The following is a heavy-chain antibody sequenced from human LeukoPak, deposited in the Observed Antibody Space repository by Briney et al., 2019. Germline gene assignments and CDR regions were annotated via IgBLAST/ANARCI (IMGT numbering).Heavy chain of an antibody. V-gene: IGHV1-46*04. CDR3: ARGPTLIEVVPAAKGFDY. J-gene: IGHJ4*02. CDR2: INPSGGGT. Sequence: GASVKVSCKASGYTFTNNYMHWVRQGPGQGLEWMGIINPSGGGTSYAPQMLGRVTTTREKSTARVSMERSSIVSEDTAVYYCARGPTLIEVVPAAKGFDYWGQGTLVTVSS. CDR1: GYTFTNNY. D-gene: IGHD2-2*01.